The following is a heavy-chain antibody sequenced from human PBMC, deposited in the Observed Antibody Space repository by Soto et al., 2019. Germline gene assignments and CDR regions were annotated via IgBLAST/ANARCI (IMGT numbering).Heavy chain of an antibody. CDR2: IYHSGVT. Sequence: SETLSLTCSFSGDSSSTSTYSWSWIRQPPGKALEWVGFIYHSGVTSYNPSLKSRVSILLDMSNNQCTMNLRSVTAADTAVYYCAGMPYTSGLRFDPWGPGTLVTVSS. J-gene: IGHJ5*02. CDR3: AGMPYTSGLRFDP. CDR1: GDSSSTSTYS. D-gene: IGHD6-19*01. V-gene: IGHV4-30-2*01.